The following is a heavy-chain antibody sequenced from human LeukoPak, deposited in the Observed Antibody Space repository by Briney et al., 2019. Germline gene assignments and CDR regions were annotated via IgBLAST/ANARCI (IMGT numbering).Heavy chain of an antibody. CDR2: ISGSGGST. J-gene: IGHJ4*02. CDR1: GFTFSSYG. D-gene: IGHD3-22*01. V-gene: IGHV3-23*01. CDR3: AKRGVVIRVILVGFHKEAYYFDS. Sequence: GGSLRLSCAASGFTFSSYGMHWVRQAPGKGLEWVAGISGSGGSTNYADSVKGRFTISRDNRKNTLYLQMNSLRVEDTAVYFCAKRGVVIRVILVGFHKEAYYFDSWGQGALFTVSS.